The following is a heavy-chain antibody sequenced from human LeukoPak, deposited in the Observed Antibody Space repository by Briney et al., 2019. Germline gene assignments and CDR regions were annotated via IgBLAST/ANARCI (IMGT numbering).Heavy chain of an antibody. Sequence: SETLSLTWTVSGGSIGSDYWSWIRQPAGKGLEWIGRVYTSGSPNYHPSLKGGVTMSVDTSKNQSSLKLSAGTVADTAVYYCGRALSRRCGARGVRTAFDIWGQGTMVTVSS. CDR1: GGSIGSDY. CDR2: VYTSGSP. J-gene: IGHJ3*02. CDR3: GRALSRRCGARGVRTAFDI. V-gene: IGHV4-4*07. D-gene: IGHD2-21*01.